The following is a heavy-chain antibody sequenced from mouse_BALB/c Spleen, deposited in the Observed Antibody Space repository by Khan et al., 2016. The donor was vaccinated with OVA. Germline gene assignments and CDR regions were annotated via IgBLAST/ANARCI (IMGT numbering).Heavy chain of an antibody. V-gene: IGHV5-15*02. D-gene: IGHD3-1*01. CDR3: ASGGTGGFSY. J-gene: IGHJ3*01. Sequence: EVELVESGGGLVQPGGSRKLSCAASGFTFSDYGMAWIRQGPGTGPEWITFISSLAYNFYYADTVTGRFTISRENAKDTLYLEMNSLRSEDTAMYDCASGGTGGFSYWGQGTLVTVSA. CDR2: ISSLAYNF. CDR1: GFTFSDYG.